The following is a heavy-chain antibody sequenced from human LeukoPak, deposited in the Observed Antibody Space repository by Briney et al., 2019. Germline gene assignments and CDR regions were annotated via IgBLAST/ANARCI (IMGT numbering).Heavy chain of an antibody. V-gene: IGHV3-23*01. D-gene: IGHD3-3*01. Sequence: HPGGSLRLSCAASGFTFSSYAMSWVRQAPGKGLEWVSVISASGGRTSYADSVKGRFTVSRDNPKNTLYLQMNSLRAEDTAVYYCAADRGITIFGVDWGQGTPVTVSS. CDR1: GFTFSSYA. CDR2: ISASGGRT. CDR3: AADRGITIFGVD. J-gene: IGHJ4*02.